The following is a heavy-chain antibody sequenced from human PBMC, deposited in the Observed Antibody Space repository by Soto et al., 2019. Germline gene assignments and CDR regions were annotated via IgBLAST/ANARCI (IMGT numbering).Heavy chain of an antibody. CDR1: GGSFSGYY. Sequence: PSETLSHTCAVYGGSFSGYYWSWIRQPPGKGLEWIGEINHSGSTNYNPSLKSRVTISVDTSKNQFSLKLSSVTAADTAVYYCARVYSGYDYWFDPWGQGTLVTVSS. J-gene: IGHJ5*02. CDR2: INHSGST. D-gene: IGHD5-12*01. V-gene: IGHV4-34*01. CDR3: ARVYSGYDYWFDP.